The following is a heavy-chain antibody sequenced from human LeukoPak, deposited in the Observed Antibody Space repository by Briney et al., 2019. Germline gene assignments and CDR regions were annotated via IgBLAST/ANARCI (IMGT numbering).Heavy chain of an antibody. CDR1: GGSFSGYY. Sequence: SETLSLTCAVYGGSFSGYYWSWVRQPPGKGLEWVGEINHSGSTNYNPSHKSRVTISGDTSKNQFSLKLSSVTAADTAVYYCARRAEYSSSSHIDYWGQGTLVTVSS. CDR2: INHSGST. J-gene: IGHJ4*02. V-gene: IGHV4-34*01. D-gene: IGHD6-6*01. CDR3: ARRAEYSSSSHIDY.